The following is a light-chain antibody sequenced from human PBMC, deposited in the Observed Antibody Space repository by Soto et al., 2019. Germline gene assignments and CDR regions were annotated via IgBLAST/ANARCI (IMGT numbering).Light chain of an antibody. CDR1: QSISSY. CDR3: QQSYSTPPYT. J-gene: IGKJ2*01. Sequence: DIQMTQSPSSLSASVGDRVTITCRASQSISSYLNWYQQKPGKAPKLLIYAASSLQSGGPSRFSGSGSGTDFTLTISSLQPEDFATYYCQQSYSTPPYTFGQWTKLEIK. V-gene: IGKV1-39*01. CDR2: AAS.